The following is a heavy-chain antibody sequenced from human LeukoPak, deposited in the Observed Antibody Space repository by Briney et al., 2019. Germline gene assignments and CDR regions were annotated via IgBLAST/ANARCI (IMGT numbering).Heavy chain of an antibody. D-gene: IGHD1-1*01. CDR3: AGRGYTLNY. J-gene: IGHJ4*02. V-gene: IGHV4-59*01. Sequence: SETLSLTCTVSGGSISGYYCSWIRQPPGKRLEWIGYIYCSGGTNYNPSLKSRVTMSVDTSKNQFSLKLTSVTAADTAVYYCAGRGYTLNYWGQGTLVTVSS. CDR1: GGSISGYY. CDR2: IYCSGGT.